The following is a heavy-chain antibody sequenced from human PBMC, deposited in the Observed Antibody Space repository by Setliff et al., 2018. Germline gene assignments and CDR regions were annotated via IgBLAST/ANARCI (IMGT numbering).Heavy chain of an antibody. Sequence: PSETLSLTCTVSGGSISSGSYYWSWIRQPAGKGLEWIGSIYYSGSTYYNPSLKSRVTISVDTSKNQFSLKLSSVTAADTALYYCTVYNTGSSKDHYWGQGTPVTVSS. CDR1: GGSISSGSYY. V-gene: IGHV4-39*07. J-gene: IGHJ4*02. CDR2: IYYSGST. CDR3: TVYNTGSSKDHY. D-gene: IGHD2-8*02.